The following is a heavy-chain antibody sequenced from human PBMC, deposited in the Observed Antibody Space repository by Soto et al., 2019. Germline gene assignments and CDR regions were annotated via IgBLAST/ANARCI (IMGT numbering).Heavy chain of an antibody. CDR1: GASITSNNW. D-gene: IGHD1-26*01. Sequence: SETLSLTCAVSGASITSNNWWSWVRQPPGKGMEWIGEIFHSGSTYYNPSLKTRLTISVDKSKNQFSLKLSSVTAADTAVYYCARVYSGSYSDSWGRGTLVTVSS. V-gene: IGHV4-4*02. CDR3: ARVYSGSYSDS. CDR2: IFHSGST. J-gene: IGHJ4*02.